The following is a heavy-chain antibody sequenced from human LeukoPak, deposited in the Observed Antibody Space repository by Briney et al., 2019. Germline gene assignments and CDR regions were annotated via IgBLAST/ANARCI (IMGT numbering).Heavy chain of an antibody. CDR2: ISYDGSNE. D-gene: IGHD1-1*01. Sequence: GRSLRLSCAASGFTFSRYAMHWVRQAPGKGLEWVAVISYDGSNEYYADSVKGRLTISRDNSKNTLYLQMNSLRPEDTAVYYCARDDGTAGYTRGNFEYWGQGTLVTVSS. V-gene: IGHV3-30-3*01. J-gene: IGHJ4*02. CDR3: ARDDGTAGYTRGNFEY. CDR1: GFTFSRYA.